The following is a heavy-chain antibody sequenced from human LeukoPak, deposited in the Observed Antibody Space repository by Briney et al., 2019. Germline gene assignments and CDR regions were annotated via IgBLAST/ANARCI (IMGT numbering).Heavy chain of an antibody. CDR1: GYSISSGYY. CDR2: IYHSGST. V-gene: IGHV4-38-2*02. D-gene: IGHD4-17*01. Sequence: PSETLSLTCTVSGYSISSGYYWGWIRQPPGKGLEWIGSIYHSGSTYYNPSLKSRVTISVDTSKNQFSLKLSSVTAADTAVYYCARDPNYGDYLKAASLNYFDYWGQGTLVTVSS. J-gene: IGHJ4*02. CDR3: ARDPNYGDYLKAASLNYFDY.